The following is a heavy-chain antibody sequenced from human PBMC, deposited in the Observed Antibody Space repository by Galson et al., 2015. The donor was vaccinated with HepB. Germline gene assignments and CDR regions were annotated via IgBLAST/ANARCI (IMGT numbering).Heavy chain of an antibody. CDR1: GGTFSSYA. Sequence: SVKVSCKASGGTFSSYAISWVRQAPGQGLEWMGGIIPIFGTANYAQKFQGRVTITADESTSTAYMELSSLRSEDTAVYYCARVSREAARPGYFDYWGQGTLVTVSS. CDR2: IIPIFGTA. J-gene: IGHJ4*02. CDR3: ARVSREAARPGYFDY. D-gene: IGHD6-6*01. V-gene: IGHV1-69*13.